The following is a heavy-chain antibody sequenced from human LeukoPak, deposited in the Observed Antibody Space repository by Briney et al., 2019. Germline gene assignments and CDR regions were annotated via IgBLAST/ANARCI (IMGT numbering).Heavy chain of an antibody. V-gene: IGHV3-23*01. CDR2: ISRSGDKT. Sequence: GGSLRLSCAASGFTFSSHDMNWVRQAPGKGLEWVSGISRSGDKTYYAESVKGRFTISRDNAKNTLYLQMNSLRAEDTAVYFCAKGAYALVPYYYYYYMGVWGKGTAVTVSS. CDR1: GFTFSSHD. D-gene: IGHD3-16*01. J-gene: IGHJ6*03. CDR3: AKGAYALVPYYYYYYMGV.